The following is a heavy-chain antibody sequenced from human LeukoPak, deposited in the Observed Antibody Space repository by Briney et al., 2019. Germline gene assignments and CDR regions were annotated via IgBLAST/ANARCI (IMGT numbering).Heavy chain of an antibody. CDR3: TTDPGDDGSVDY. D-gene: IGHD7-27*01. V-gene: IGHV3-15*01. Sequence: PGGSLRLSCAASGFTFSNAWMSWVRQAPGKGLEWVGRIKSKTDGGTTDYAAPVKGRFTISRDDSKNTLYLQMNSLKTEDTAVYYCTTDPGDDGSVDYWGQGTLVTVSS. J-gene: IGHJ4*02. CDR2: IKSKTDGGTT. CDR1: GFTFSNAW.